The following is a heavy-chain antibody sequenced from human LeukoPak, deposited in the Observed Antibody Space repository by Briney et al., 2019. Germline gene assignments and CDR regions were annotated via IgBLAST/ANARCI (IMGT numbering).Heavy chain of an antibody. CDR2: IYHSGNT. V-gene: IGHV4-38-2*02. CDR1: GYSISSGYY. J-gene: IGHJ4*02. D-gene: IGHD5-24*01. CDR3: ASARWDY. Sequence: PSETLSLTCTVSGYSISSGYYWGWIRQPPGKGLEWIGSIYHSGNTNYNPSLKSRVTISVDKSNNHFSLNLNSVTAADTAVYYCASARWDYWGQGILVTVSS.